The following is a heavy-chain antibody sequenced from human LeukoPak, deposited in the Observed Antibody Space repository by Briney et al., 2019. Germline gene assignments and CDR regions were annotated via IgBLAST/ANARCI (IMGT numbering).Heavy chain of an antibody. CDR3: ARDCLGSGYCY. J-gene: IGHJ4*02. V-gene: IGHV4-59*01. Sequence: SETLSLTCTVSGGSISSYYWSWIRQPPGKGLEWIGYIYYSGSTNYNPSLKSRVTISVDTSKNQFSLKLSSVTAVDTAVYYCARDCLGSGYCYWGQGTLVTVSS. CDR2: IYYSGST. D-gene: IGHD3-22*01. CDR1: GGSISSYY.